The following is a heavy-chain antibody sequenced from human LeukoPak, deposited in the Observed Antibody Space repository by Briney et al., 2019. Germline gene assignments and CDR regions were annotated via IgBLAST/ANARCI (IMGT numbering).Heavy chain of an antibody. V-gene: IGHV3-23*01. CDR2: ISGSGGST. D-gene: IGHD6-13*01. J-gene: IGHJ4*02. CDR1: GFTFSSYA. Sequence: GGSLRLSCAASGFTFSSYAMSWVRQAPGKGLEWVSAISGSGGSTYYADSVKGRFTISRDNSKNTLYLQMNSLRADDTAVYYCARENMRDGGIAAAGTDYWGQGTLVTVSS. CDR3: ARENMRDGGIAAAGTDY.